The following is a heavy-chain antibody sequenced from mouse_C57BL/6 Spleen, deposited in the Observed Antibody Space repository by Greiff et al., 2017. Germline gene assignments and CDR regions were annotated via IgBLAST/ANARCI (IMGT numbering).Heavy chain of an antibody. CDR3: ARSNYDYDRFDY. V-gene: IGHV1-50*01. CDR1: GYTFTSYW. J-gene: IGHJ3*01. CDR2: IDPSDSCT. Sequence: QVQLQQPGAELVKPGASVKLSCKASGYTFTSYWMQWVKQRPGRGLEWIGEIDPSDSCTNYNQKFKGKATLTVDTSSSTAYMQLSSLTSEDSSVYYCARSNYDYDRFDYWGQGTLVTVSA. D-gene: IGHD2-4*01.